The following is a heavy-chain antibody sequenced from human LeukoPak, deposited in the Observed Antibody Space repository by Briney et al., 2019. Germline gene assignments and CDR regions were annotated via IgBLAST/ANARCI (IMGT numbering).Heavy chain of an antibody. Sequence: GGCLRLSCAASGFTFSSYAMSWVRQAPGKGLEWVSAISGSGGSTYYADSVKGRFTISRDNSKNTLYLQMNSLRAEDTAVYYCAKSGGYSSGYDYWGQGTLVTVSS. CDR3: AKSGGYSSGYDY. V-gene: IGHV3-23*01. CDR1: GFTFSSYA. J-gene: IGHJ4*02. D-gene: IGHD6-19*01. CDR2: ISGSGGST.